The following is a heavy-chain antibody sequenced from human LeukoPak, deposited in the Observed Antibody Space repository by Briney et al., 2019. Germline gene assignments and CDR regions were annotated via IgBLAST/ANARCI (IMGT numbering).Heavy chain of an antibody. Sequence: PGGSLRLSCAASGCTFSSYATTWVRQAPGKGLEWVSAISGSGGTTYYADSVKGRFTISRDNSKNTLFLQMSGLRAEDTALYYCVNSPLAAAGPLDYWGQGTLVTVSS. CDR3: VNSPLAAAGPLDY. V-gene: IGHV3-23*01. J-gene: IGHJ4*02. D-gene: IGHD6-13*01. CDR1: GCTFSSYA. CDR2: ISGSGGTT.